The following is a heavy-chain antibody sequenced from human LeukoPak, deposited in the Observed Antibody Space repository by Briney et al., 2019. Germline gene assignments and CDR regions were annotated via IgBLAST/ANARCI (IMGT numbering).Heavy chain of an antibody. Sequence: PGGSLRLSCAASGFTFSSYSMSGVRQAPGKGLEWVSAISGSGGSTYYSDSVKGRFTISRDNSKNPLYLQMNSLRAEDTAVYYCANLEWLRLGDNWFDPWGQGTLVTVSS. CDR1: GFTFSSYS. V-gene: IGHV3-23*01. CDR2: ISGSGGST. CDR3: ANLEWLRLGDNWFDP. D-gene: IGHD5-12*01. J-gene: IGHJ5*02.